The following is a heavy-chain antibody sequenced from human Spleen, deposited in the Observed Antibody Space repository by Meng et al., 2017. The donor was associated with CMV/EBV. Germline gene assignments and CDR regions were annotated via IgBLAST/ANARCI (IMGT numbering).Heavy chain of an antibody. CDR1: GYTFTGYY. D-gene: IGHD3-9*01. Sequence: SVKVSCKASGYTFTGYYMHWVRQAPGQGLEWMGWINPNSGGTNYAQKFQGRVTMTRDTSISTAYMELSRLRSDDTAVYYCARLPDILTGYFMDVWGQGTTVTVSS. J-gene: IGHJ6*02. CDR3: ARLPDILTGYFMDV. CDR2: INPNSGGT. V-gene: IGHV1-2*02.